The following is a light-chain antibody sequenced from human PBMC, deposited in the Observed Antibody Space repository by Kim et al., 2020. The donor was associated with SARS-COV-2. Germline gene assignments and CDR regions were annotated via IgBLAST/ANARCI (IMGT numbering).Light chain of an antibody. Sequence: GKTVTISCTRSSGNIANNFVQWYQQRPGSSPTTVIYDDDQRPSGVPDRISGSIDSSSNSASLTISGLKTEDEADYYCQSSDTTTVIFGGGTRLTVL. CDR3: QSSDTTTVI. CDR2: DDD. J-gene: IGLJ2*01. CDR1: SGNIANNF. V-gene: IGLV6-57*01.